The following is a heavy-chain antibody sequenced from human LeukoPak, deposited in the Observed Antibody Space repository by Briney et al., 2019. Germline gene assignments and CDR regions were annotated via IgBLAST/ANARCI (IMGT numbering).Heavy chain of an antibody. Sequence: PGRSLRLSCAASGFTFSSYAMHWVRQAPGKGLEWVAVISYDGSNKYYADSVKGRFTISRDNSKNTLYLQMNSLRAEDTAVYYCARASPKADSGDTRLDYWGQGTLVTASS. CDR2: ISYDGSNK. D-gene: IGHD4-17*01. J-gene: IGHJ4*02. CDR1: GFTFSSYA. V-gene: IGHV3-30-3*01. CDR3: ARASPKADSGDTRLDY.